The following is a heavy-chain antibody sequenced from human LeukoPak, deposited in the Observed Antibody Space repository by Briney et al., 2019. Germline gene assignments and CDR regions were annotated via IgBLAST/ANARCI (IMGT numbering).Heavy chain of an antibody. V-gene: IGHV4-39*02. CDR3: ARFKGGTGFDY. D-gene: IGHD1-26*01. CDR1: GGSITTADFD. J-gene: IGHJ4*02. CDR2: ISSSGKA. Sequence: PSETLSLTCAVSGGSITTADFDWAWIRQPPGQGFEWLATISSSGKAYYYPSLMSRVTISVDTSKNHFSLDVTSVTAADTGLFYCARFKGGTGFDYWGRGVLVIVS.